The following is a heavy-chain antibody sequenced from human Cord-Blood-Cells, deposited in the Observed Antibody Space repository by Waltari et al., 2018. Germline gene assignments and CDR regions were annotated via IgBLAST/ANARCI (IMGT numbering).Heavy chain of an antibody. D-gene: IGHD6-13*01. V-gene: IGHV1-69*01. CDR2: IIPIFGTA. CDR1: GGTFSSYA. Sequence: QVQLVQSGAEVKKPGSSVKVSCKASGGTFSSYAISWVRPAPGQGLEWMGGIIPIFGTANYAQKFQGRVTITADESTSTAYMELSSLRSEDTAVYYCARGPERYSSTDNWFDPWGQGTLVTVSS. J-gene: IGHJ5*02. CDR3: ARGPERYSSTDNWFDP.